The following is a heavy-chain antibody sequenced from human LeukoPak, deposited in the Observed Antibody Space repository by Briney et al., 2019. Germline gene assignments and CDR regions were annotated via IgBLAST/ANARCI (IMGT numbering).Heavy chain of an antibody. CDR3: ARIVSSWKGRAFDY. Sequence: ASVTVSCKASAYTFTGYYMHWVRQAPGQGLEWRGWINPNSGGTNYAQKFQGRVTMTRDTSISTAYMELSRLRSDDTAVYYCARIVSSWKGRAFDYWGQGTLVTVSS. V-gene: IGHV1-2*02. D-gene: IGHD6-13*01. J-gene: IGHJ4*02. CDR1: AYTFTGYY. CDR2: INPNSGGT.